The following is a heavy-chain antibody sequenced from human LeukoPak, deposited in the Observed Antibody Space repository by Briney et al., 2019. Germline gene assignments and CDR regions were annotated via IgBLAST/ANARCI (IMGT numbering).Heavy chain of an antibody. CDR3: ARDPYSGSYWDYYYYYMDL. CDR1: GFTFSSYE. CDR2: ISSSGSTI. Sequence: QTGGSLRLSCAASGFTFSSYEMNWVRQAPGKGLEWVSYISSSGSTIYYADSVKGRFTISRDNAKNSLYLQMNSLTAEDTAVYYCARDPYSGSYWDYYYYYMDLWGQGTTVTISS. J-gene: IGHJ6*03. V-gene: IGHV3-48*03. D-gene: IGHD1-26*01.